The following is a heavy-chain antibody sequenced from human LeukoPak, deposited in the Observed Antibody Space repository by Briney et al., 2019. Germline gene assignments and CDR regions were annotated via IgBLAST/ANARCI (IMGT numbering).Heavy chain of an antibody. J-gene: IGHJ4*02. Sequence: GGSLRLSCVASGFTFISWVTWVRQAPGKGLEWVANKDKHGNGKYYVDSVKGRFAISRDYATNSVFLQMNSLGAEDTSVYYCARDAGWGYYDLWGQGTPVTVSS. CDR3: ARDAGWGYYDL. V-gene: IGHV3-7*01. CDR2: KDKHGNGK. D-gene: IGHD1-26*01. CDR1: GFTFISW.